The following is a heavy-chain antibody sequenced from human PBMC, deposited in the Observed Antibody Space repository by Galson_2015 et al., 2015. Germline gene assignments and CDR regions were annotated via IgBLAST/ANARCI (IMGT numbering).Heavy chain of an antibody. Sequence: SLRLSCAASGFSFSSYTMNWVRQAPGKGLEWVSSISTSSSYIYYADSVKGRFTISRDNAKNSLYLQMNSLRADDTAIYYCARDSPDYWGQGTLVTVSS. J-gene: IGHJ4*02. CDR2: ISTSSSYI. CDR3: ARDSPDY. CDR1: GFSFSSYT. V-gene: IGHV3-21*01.